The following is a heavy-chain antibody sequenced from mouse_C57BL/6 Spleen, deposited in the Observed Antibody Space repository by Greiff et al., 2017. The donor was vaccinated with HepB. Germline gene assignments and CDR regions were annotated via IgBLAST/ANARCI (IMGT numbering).Heavy chain of an antibody. V-gene: IGHV14-2*01. CDR1: GFNIKDYY. D-gene: IGHD1-1*01. J-gene: IGHJ4*01. Sequence: EVQLQQSGAELVKPGASVKLSCTASGFNIKDYYMHWVKQRTEQGLEWIGRIDPEDGETKYAPKFQGTATITADTSSNTAYLQLSSLASEDTAGYYSATPCHTVVPYAMDYWGQGTSVTVSS. CDR3: ATPCHTVVPYAMDY. CDR2: IDPEDGET.